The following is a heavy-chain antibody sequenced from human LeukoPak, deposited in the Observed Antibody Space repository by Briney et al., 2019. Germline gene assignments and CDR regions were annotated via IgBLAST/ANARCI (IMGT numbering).Heavy chain of an antibody. CDR1: GFMFSSNW. CDR2: IKEDGTET. V-gene: IGHV3-7*03. Sequence: GGSLRLSCAASGFMFSSNWMSWVRLAPGRGLEWVANIKEDGTETYYVDSVKGRFTISRDNAKNTLYLQMNSLRAEDTAVYYCAKNQPQWLVLGYYYYGMDVWGQGTTVTVSS. D-gene: IGHD6-19*01. J-gene: IGHJ6*02. CDR3: AKNQPQWLVLGYYYYGMDV.